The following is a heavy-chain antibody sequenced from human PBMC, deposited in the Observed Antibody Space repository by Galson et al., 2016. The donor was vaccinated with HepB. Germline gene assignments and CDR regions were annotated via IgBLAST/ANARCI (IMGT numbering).Heavy chain of an antibody. CDR2: INRDGSVT. CDR3: ARDRTTGDSSAWYDALDY. J-gene: IGHJ4*02. D-gene: IGHD6-19*01. V-gene: IGHV3-7*01. CDR1: GFTFSSYW. Sequence: SLRLSCAGSGFTFSSYWMTWVRQAPGKGLEWVANINRDGSVTHYVDSVEGRFTISRDNAKTSLFLQMNSPRVEDTAVYYCARDRTTGDSSAWYDALDYWGQGTPVTISS.